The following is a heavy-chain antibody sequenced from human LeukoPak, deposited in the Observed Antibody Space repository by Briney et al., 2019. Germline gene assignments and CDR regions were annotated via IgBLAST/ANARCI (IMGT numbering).Heavy chain of an antibody. V-gene: IGHV4-4*07. CDR3: ARDSGSYYYYYMDV. D-gene: IGHD1-26*01. CDR2: IYTSGST. J-gene: IGHJ6*03. CDR1: GGSISSYY. Sequence: SETPSLACTVSGGSISSYYWSWIRQPAGKGLEWIGRIYTSGSTNYNPSLKSRVTMSVDTSKNQFSLKLSSVTAADTAVYYCARDSGSYYYYYMDVWGKGTTVTVSS.